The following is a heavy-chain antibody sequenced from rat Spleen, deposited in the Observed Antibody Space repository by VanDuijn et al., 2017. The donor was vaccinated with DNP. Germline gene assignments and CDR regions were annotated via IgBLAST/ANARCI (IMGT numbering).Heavy chain of an antibody. Sequence: QVQLKESGPGLVQPSQTLSLTCTVSGFSLINYGVSWVRQPPGKGLEWIGAVWNNGGTRYNSVLKSRLSISKDTSKSQVFLKMNSLQTEDTATYYCVRSPETTYIYFPWAYWGQGTLVTVSS. D-gene: IGHD1-2*01. CDR1: GFSLINYG. J-gene: IGHJ3*01. CDR3: VRSPETTYIYFPWAY. V-gene: IGHV2-41*01. CDR2: VWNNGGT.